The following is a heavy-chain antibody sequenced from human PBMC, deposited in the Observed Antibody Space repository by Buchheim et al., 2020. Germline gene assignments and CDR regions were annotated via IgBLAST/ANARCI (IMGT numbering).Heavy chain of an antibody. CDR3: VRDWYGMDV. Sequence: QLVESGGGLVQPGGSLRLSCAASGFTFSNFWMHWVRQAPGKGLVWVSRTDSVGRSTDYADSVKGRFSISRDNAKNTLYLQMNSLRPEDTAVYFCVRDWYGMDVWGRGTT. J-gene: IGHJ6*02. CDR1: GFTFSNFW. CDR2: TDSVGRST. V-gene: IGHV3-74*01.